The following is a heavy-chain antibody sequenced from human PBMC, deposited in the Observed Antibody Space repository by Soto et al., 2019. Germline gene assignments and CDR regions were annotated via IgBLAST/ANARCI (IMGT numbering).Heavy chain of an antibody. CDR3: ARARHTYFDTSGYPFDN. D-gene: IGHD3-22*01. CDR2: IWYDGSIQ. J-gene: IGHJ4*02. V-gene: IGHV3-33*01. Sequence: PGGLLRLSCAASGCNFSSYGMHWVRKAPGKGLEWVAVIWYDGSIQYYADSVKGRFTISRDNSKNTLYLQMNSLRAEDTAVYYCARARHTYFDTSGYPFDNWGPGTLVTVSS. CDR1: GCNFSSYG.